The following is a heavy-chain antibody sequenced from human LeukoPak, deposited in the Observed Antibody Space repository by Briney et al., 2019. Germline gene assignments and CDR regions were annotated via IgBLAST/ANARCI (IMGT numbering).Heavy chain of an antibody. J-gene: IGHJ4*02. Sequence: SETLSLTCAVSGGSISSNTYYWGWIRQPPGKGLEWIGSFDYSGSTYYNPSLQSRVTIFEDTSKNQLSLKLTSVTAADTAVYYCARHLGGSYYSPFDYWGRGTLVTVSS. CDR1: GGSISSNTYY. CDR2: FDYSGST. D-gene: IGHD2-15*01. CDR3: ARHLGGSYYSPFDY. V-gene: IGHV4-39*01.